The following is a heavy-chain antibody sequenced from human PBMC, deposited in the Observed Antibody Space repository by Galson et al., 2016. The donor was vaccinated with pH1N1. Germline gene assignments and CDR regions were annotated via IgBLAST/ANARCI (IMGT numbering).Heavy chain of an antibody. D-gene: IGHD6-13*01. V-gene: IGHV3-23*01. CDR1: GFTFSSYA. J-gene: IGHJ4*02. Sequence: SLRLSCAASGFTFSSYAMSWVRQAPGKGLEWVSSITASGGNPYYADSVKGRFTISRDNSKNTLFLQTNSLRAEDTAVYYCVKRPTAATGPFEYWGQGTLVTVSS. CDR3: VKRPTAATGPFEY. CDR2: ITASGGNP.